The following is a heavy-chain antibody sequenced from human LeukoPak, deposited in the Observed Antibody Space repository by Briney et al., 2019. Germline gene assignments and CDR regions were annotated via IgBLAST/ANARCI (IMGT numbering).Heavy chain of an antibody. CDR2: ISAYNGNT. Sequence: GASVKVSCKASGYTFTSYGISWVRQAPGQGLEWMGWISAYNGNTNYAQKLQGRVTMTTDTSTSTAYMELRSLRSDDTAVYYCAGSVSQRVNAFDIWAKGQWSPSLQ. CDR3: AGSVSQRVNAFDI. J-gene: IGHJ3*02. D-gene: IGHD4-23*01. V-gene: IGHV1-18*01. CDR1: GYTFTSYG.